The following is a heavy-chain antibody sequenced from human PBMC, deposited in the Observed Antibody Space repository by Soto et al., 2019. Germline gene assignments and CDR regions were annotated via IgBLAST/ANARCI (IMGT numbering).Heavy chain of an antibody. J-gene: IGHJ1*01. CDR3: AKDPLGYCSGGSCYSWYFQH. V-gene: IGHV3-23*01. Sequence: GGSLRLSCAASGFTFSSYAMILVRQAPGKGLEWVSAISGSGGSTYYADSVKGRFTISRDNSKNTLYLQMNSLRAEDTAVYYCAKDPLGYCSGGSCYSWYFQHWGQGTLVTVSS. D-gene: IGHD2-15*01. CDR2: ISGSGGST. CDR1: GFTFSSYA.